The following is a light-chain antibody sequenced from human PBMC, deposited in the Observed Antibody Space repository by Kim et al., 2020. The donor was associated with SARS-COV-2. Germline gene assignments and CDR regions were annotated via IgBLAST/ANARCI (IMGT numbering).Light chain of an antibody. Sequence: LSPGESATLCCRASQSVNNYLAWYQQKPGQAPRLLIYDASNRATGIPARFSGSGSGTDFTLTISSLEPEDFGVYYCQQRRNWPPSTFGQGTKLEI. CDR1: QSVNNY. V-gene: IGKV3-11*01. J-gene: IGKJ2*01. CDR2: DAS. CDR3: QQRRNWPPST.